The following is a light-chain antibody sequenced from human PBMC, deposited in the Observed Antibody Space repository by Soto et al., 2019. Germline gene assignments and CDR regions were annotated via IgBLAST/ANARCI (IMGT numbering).Light chain of an antibody. V-gene: IGLV2-11*01. J-gene: IGLJ2*01. CDR3: CSYAGSYPVI. CDR1: SNDIGSFNY. CDR2: DVS. Sequence: QSALTQPRSVSGSLGQSVTISCTGTSNDIGSFNYVSWYQQHPGKAPKLIIYDVSVRRSGVPDRFSGSKSGNTASLTISGLQAEDESDYFCCSYAGSYPVIFGGGTKLTVL.